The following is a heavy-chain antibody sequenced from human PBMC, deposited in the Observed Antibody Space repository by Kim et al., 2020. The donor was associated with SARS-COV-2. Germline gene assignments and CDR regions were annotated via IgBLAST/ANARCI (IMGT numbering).Heavy chain of an antibody. D-gene: IGHD6-13*01. CDR1: GGSISSSSYY. J-gene: IGHJ5*02. CDR3: ARDLIGVIAAAATPQGWFDP. V-gene: IGHV4-39*07. CDR2: IYYSGST. Sequence: SETLSLTCTVSGGSISSSSYYWGWIRQPPGKGLEWIGSIYYSGSTYYNPSLKSRVTISVDTSKNQFSLKLSSVTAADTAVYYCARDLIGVIAAAATPQGWFDPWGQGTLVTVSS.